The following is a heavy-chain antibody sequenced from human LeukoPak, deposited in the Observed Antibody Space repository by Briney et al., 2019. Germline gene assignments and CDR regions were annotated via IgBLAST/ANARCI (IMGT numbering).Heavy chain of an antibody. CDR3: ARGTYNSGWCSDY. CDR1: GYTFTGYY. CDR2: INPNSGGT. V-gene: IGHV1-2*06. Sequence: ASVKVSCKASGYTFTGYYMHWVRQAPGQGLEWMGRINPNSGGTNYAQKLQGRVIMTTDTSTSTAYMELRSLRSDDTAVYYCARGTYNSGWCSDYWGQGTLVTVSS. D-gene: IGHD6-19*01. J-gene: IGHJ4*02.